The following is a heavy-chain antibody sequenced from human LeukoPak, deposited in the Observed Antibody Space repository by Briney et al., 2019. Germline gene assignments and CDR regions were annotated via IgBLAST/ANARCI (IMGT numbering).Heavy chain of an antibody. CDR3: ARRDTSGRIGRFDP. Sequence: SETLSLTCTVSGGSISRSSYYWGWIRQPPGKGLEWIASIHYSGSTYYNLSLKSRVTISVDTSKNQFSLRVSSVTAADTAAYYCARRDTSGRIGRFDPWGQGTLVTVSS. CDR2: IHYSGST. CDR1: GGSISRSSYY. J-gene: IGHJ5*02. V-gene: IGHV4-39*01. D-gene: IGHD5-18*01.